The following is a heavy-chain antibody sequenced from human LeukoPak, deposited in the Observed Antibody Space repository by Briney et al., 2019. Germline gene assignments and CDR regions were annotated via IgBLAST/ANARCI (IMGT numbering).Heavy chain of an antibody. D-gene: IGHD3-22*01. CDR3: ARALVVITTRAFDI. CDR1: DGSISSGGYY. J-gene: IGHJ3*02. V-gene: IGHV4-31*03. Sequence: PSETLSLTCTDSDGSISSGGYYWSWIRQHPGKGLEWIGYIYYSGSTYYNPSLKSRVTISVDTSKNQFSLKLSSVTAADTAVYYCARALVVITTRAFDIWGQGTMVTVSS. CDR2: IYYSGST.